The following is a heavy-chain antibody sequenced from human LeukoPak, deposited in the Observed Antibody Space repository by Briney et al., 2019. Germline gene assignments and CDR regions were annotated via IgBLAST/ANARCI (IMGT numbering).Heavy chain of an antibody. CDR3: ARGRRSTNFDF. V-gene: IGHV3-7*04. CDR1: GFAFSNFW. J-gene: IGHJ4*02. CDR2: IEQDGSEK. Sequence: GGSLRLSCAASGFAFSNFWMSWVRQAPGKGLEWVANIEQDGSEKYYVDSVKGRFTISRDNAKNSLYLHVNSLRADDTAVYYCARGRRSTNFDFWGQGTLVTVSS.